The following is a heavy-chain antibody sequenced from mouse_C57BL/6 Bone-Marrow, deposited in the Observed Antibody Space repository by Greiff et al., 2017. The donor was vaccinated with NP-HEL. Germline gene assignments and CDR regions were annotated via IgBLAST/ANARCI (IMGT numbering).Heavy chain of an antibody. CDR3: AIIYYDYDGV. J-gene: IGHJ4*01. CDR2: INPSTGGT. D-gene: IGHD2-4*01. Sequence: EVQLQQSGPELVKPGASVKISCKASGYPFTGYYMNWVKQSPEKSLEWIGEINPSTGGTTYNQKFKAKATLTVDKSSSTAYMQLKSLTSEDSAVYYCAIIYYDYDGVWGQGTSVTVSS. V-gene: IGHV1-42*01. CDR1: GYPFTGYY.